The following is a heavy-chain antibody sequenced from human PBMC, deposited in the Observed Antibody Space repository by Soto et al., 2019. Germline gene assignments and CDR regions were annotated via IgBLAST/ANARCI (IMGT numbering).Heavy chain of an antibody. Sequence: SETLSLTCTVSGGSIISGYWSWIRQPPGKGLEWIGYISYSGNTNYNPSLKSRVTMSVDTPKNQFSLRLSSVTTADTAVYYCAGLRGYAGSPIDYRGEGTLVTVSS. D-gene: IGHD2-15*01. CDR1: GGSIISGY. CDR2: ISYSGNT. CDR3: AGLRGYAGSPIDY. J-gene: IGHJ4*02. V-gene: IGHV4-59*01.